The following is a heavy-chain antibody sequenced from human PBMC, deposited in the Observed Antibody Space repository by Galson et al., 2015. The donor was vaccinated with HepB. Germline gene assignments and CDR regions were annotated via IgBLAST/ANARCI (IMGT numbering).Heavy chain of an antibody. CDR3: ARDPVVPAAISYYYGMDV. CDR1: GFTFSDYY. Sequence: SLRLSCAASGFTFSDYYMSWIRQAPGKGLEWVSYISSSGSTIYYADSVKGRFTISRDNAKNSLYLQMNSLRAEDTAVYYCARDPVVPAAISYYYGMDVWGQGTTVTVSS. CDR2: ISSSGSTI. J-gene: IGHJ6*02. D-gene: IGHD2-2*02. V-gene: IGHV3-11*01.